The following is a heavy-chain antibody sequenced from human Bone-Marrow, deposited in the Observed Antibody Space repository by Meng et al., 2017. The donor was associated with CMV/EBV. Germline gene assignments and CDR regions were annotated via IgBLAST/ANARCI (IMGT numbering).Heavy chain of an antibody. V-gene: IGHV4-34*01. CDR2: INHSGST. J-gene: IGHJ4*02. D-gene: IGHD2-15*01. CDR3: ARGRFCSGGGCYDYFDY. CDR1: GGSFSGYY. Sequence: SEPLSLTCAVYGGSFSGYYWSWIRQPPGKGLEWIGEINHSGSTNYNPSLKSRVTISVDTSKNQFSLKLSSVTAADTAVYYCARGRFCSGGGCYDYFDYWGQGTLVTVSS.